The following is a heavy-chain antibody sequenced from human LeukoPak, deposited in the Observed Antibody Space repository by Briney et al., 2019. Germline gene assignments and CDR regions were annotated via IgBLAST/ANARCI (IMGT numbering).Heavy chain of an antibody. V-gene: IGHV3-48*01. J-gene: IGHJ6*03. CDR1: GFTFSSYS. Sequence: GGSLRLSCAASGFTFSSYSMNWVRQAPGQGLEWVSYISSSSSTIYYADSVKGRFTISRDNAKNSLYLQMNSLRAEDTAVYYCARGSSSWYFDYYYYMDVWGKGTTVTISS. D-gene: IGHD6-13*01. CDR2: ISSSSSTI. CDR3: ARGSSSWYFDYYYYMDV.